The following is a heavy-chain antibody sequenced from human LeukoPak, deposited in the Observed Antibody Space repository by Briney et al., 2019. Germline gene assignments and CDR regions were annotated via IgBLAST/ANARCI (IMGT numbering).Heavy chain of an antibody. Sequence: SETLSLTCSVSGGFNTHYYWSWIRQPPGKGLEWIGYFYHSGSTNYNPSLKSRVTISVDTSKNHFSLKLSSVTAADTAVYYCARFDYADDVFDIWGQGTMVTVSS. CDR3: ARFDYADDVFDI. J-gene: IGHJ3*02. CDR2: FYHSGST. D-gene: IGHD2-2*01. V-gene: IGHV4-59*01. CDR1: GGFNTHYY.